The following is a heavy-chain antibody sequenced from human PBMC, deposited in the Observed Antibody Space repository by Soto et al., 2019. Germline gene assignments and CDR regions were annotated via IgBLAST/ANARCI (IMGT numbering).Heavy chain of an antibody. CDR1: GGTFSNFA. CDR2: IIPILGTP. J-gene: IGHJ2*01. V-gene: IGHV1-69*11. CDR3: TRDLPRLWYFDL. Sequence: QVQLVQSGAEVKKPGSSVKVSCKASGGTFSNFAITWVRQAPGQGLEWMGGIIPILGTPNYAQKFQGRVTISANESTSTAYMDLTSLTSEDTAVYYCTRDLPRLWYFDLWGRGTLVTVSS.